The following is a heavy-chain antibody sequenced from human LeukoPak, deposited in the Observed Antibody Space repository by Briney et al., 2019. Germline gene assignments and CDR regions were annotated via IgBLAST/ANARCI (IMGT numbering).Heavy chain of an antibody. J-gene: IGHJ4*02. CDR2: VDYSGTT. V-gene: IGHV4-59*02. D-gene: IGHD3-3*01. Sequence: SETLSLTCTVSGGSVSKYYWNWIRQPPGKGLAWVGDVDYSGTTSYNPSLKNRVTISIDTSKNSFSLKLNSVTTADTAIYYCARIGYYDFWRGSFFEYWGQGALVTVSS. CDR3: ARIGYYDFWRGSFFEY. CDR1: GGSVSKYY.